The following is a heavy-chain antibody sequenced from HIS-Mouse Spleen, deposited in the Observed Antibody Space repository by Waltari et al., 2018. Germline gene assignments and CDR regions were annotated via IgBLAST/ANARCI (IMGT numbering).Heavy chain of an antibody. J-gene: IGHJ2*01. Sequence: QLQLQESGPGLVKPSETLSLTCTFSGGSISSSRYSWGWIRQPPGKGLEWIGSIYYSGSTYYNPSLKSRVTISVDTSKNQFSLKLSSVTAADTAVYYCAREIPYSSSWYDWYFDLWGRGTLVTVSS. CDR1: GGSISSSRYS. D-gene: IGHD6-13*01. CDR3: AREIPYSSSWYDWYFDL. CDR2: IYYSGST. V-gene: IGHV4-39*07.